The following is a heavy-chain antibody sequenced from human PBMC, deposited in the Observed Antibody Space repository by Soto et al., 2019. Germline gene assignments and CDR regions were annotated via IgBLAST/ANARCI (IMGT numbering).Heavy chain of an antibody. V-gene: IGHV3-30-3*01. Sequence: QMQLVESGGGVVQPGRSLRLSCAASGFTFSYYPMHWVRHAPGNGLEWVAGICFDGSNKYYAVSVKGRFTISKDDSKDTLSLQMNSLRGEDTAVYYCARLPGALVAVLYICSLDRIDPMTAAGAWAQGTT. D-gene: IGHD6-19*01. CDR2: ICFDGSNK. CDR1: GFTFSYYP. J-gene: IGHJ6*02. CDR3: ARLPGALVAVLYICSLDRIDPMTAAGA.